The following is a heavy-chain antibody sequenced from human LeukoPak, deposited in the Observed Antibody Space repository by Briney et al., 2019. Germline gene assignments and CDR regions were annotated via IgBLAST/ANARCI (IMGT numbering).Heavy chain of an antibody. V-gene: IGHV4-34*01. CDR1: GASFSGYY. D-gene: IGHD6-13*01. CDR2: INHSGST. Sequence: PSETLSLTCAVYGASFSGYYWSWIRQPPGKGLEWIGEINHSGSTNYNPSLKSRVTISVDRSKNQFSLKLSSVTAADTAVYFCASYSSSWYYFMDVWGKGTTVTVSS. J-gene: IGHJ6*03. CDR3: ASYSSSWYYFMDV.